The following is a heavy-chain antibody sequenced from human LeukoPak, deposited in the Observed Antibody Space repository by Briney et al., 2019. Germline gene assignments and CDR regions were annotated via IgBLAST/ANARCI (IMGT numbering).Heavy chain of an antibody. V-gene: IGHV3-7*04. J-gene: IGHJ4*02. Sequence: PGGSLRLSCAASGFTFSSYWMSWVRQAPGKGLEWVANIKQDGSEKYYVDSVKGRFTISRDNAKNSLYLQMNSLRAEDTAVYYCARSGVVAATHPLNYWGQGTLVTVSS. D-gene: IGHD2-15*01. CDR1: GFTFSSYW. CDR2: IKQDGSEK. CDR3: ARSGVVAATHPLNY.